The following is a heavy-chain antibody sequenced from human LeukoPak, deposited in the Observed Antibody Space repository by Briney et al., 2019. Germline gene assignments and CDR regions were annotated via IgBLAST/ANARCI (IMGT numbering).Heavy chain of an antibody. CDR3: ASQRYCSGGSCYLEY. J-gene: IGHJ4*02. CDR2: ISYDGSNK. Sequence: GGSLRLSCAASGFTFSSYAMHWVRQAPGKGLEWVAVISYDGSNKYYADSVKGRFTISRDNSKNTLYLQMNSLRAEDTAVYYCASQRYCSGGSCYLEYWGQGTLVTVSS. CDR1: GFTFSSYA. V-gene: IGHV3-30*04. D-gene: IGHD2-15*01.